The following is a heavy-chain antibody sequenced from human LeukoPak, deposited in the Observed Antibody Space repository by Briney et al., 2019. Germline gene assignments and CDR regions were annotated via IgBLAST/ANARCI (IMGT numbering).Heavy chain of an antibody. CDR3: AVEGSGYSYGYIDY. V-gene: IGHV4-39*01. CDR1: GGSISSSSYY. CDR2: IYYSGST. D-gene: IGHD5-18*01. Sequence: SETLSLTCTVSGGSISSSSYYWGWIRQPPGKGLEWIGSIYYSGSTYYNPSLKSRVTISVDTSKKQFSLKLSSVTAADTAVYYCAVEGSGYSYGYIDYWGQGTLVTVSS. J-gene: IGHJ4*02.